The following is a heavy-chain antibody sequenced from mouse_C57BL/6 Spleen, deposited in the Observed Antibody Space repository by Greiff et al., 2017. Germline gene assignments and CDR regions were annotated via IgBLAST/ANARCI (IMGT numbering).Heavy chain of an antibody. Sequence: VQLQQSGAELVKPGASVKISCKASGYAFSSYWMTWVKQRPGKGLEWIGQIYPGDGDTNYNGKFKGKATLTADKSSSTAYMQLSSLTSEDSAVYFCARHVPFAYWGQGTLVTVAA. V-gene: IGHV1-80*01. J-gene: IGHJ3*01. CDR2: IYPGDGDT. CDR1: GYAFSSYW. CDR3: ARHVPFAY.